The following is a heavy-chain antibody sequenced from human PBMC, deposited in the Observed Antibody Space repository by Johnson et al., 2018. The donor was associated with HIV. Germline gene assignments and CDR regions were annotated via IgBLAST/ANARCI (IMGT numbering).Heavy chain of an antibody. CDR2: IWYDGSNK. V-gene: IGHV3-33*01. J-gene: IGHJ3*02. D-gene: IGHD4-17*01. CDR1: EFSFSTYA. CDR3: ARVRPFYGDYPDDAFDI. Sequence: QVQLVESGGGLVQPGRSLRLSCAASEFSFSTYAMHWVRQAPGKGLEWVAVIWYDGSNKNYADSVKGRFTISRDNSKNAMSLQMNSLRAEDTAVYYCARVRPFYGDYPDDAFDIWGQGTMVTVSS.